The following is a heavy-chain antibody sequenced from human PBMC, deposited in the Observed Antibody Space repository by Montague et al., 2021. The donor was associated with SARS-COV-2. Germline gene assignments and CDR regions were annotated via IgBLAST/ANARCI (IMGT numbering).Heavy chain of an antibody. CDR2: IYYSGST. J-gene: IGHJ6*03. V-gene: IGHV4-59*01. D-gene: IGHD3-3*01. CDR1: GGSISSYY. Sequence: SETLSLTCTVSGGSISSYYWSWIRQPPGKGLEWIGYIYYSGSTNYNPSLKSRVTISVGTSKNQFSLKLSSVTAADTAVYYCAGTYYDFWSGFIHYYYMDVWGKGTTVTVSS. CDR3: AGTYYDFWSGFIHYYYMDV.